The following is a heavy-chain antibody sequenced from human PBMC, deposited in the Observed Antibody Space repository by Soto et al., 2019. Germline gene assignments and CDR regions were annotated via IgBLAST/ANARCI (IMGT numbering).Heavy chain of an antibody. CDR1: GFTFSSYA. V-gene: IGHV3-23*01. CDR2: ISGSGGNT. J-gene: IGHJ6*01. CDR3: AKGIYDFWSGYAYYYYYGMDV. Sequence: QPSETLSLSCAASGFTFSSYAMSWVRQAPGKGLEWVSAISGSGGNTYYADSVKGRFTISRDNSKNTLYLQMNSLRAEDTAVYYCAKGIYDFWSGYAYYYYYGMDVW. D-gene: IGHD3-3*01.